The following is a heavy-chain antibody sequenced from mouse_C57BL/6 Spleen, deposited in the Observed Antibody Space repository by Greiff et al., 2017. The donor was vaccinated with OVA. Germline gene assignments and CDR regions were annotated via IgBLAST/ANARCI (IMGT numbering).Heavy chain of an antibody. D-gene: IGHD2-3*01. Sequence: DVMLVESGGGLVQPGGSMKLSCAASGFTFSDAWMDWVRQSPEKGLEWVAEIRNKANNHATFYAVSVKGRFTISRDDSKSSVYLQMNSLRAEDTGIEYCTFYDGYFAWFAYWGQGTLVTVSA. V-gene: IGHV6-6*01. CDR2: IRNKANNHAT. J-gene: IGHJ3*01. CDR1: GFTFSDAW. CDR3: TFYDGYFAWFAY.